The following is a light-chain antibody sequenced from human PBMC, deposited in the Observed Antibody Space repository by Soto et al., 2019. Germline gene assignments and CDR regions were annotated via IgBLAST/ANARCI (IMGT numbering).Light chain of an antibody. CDR2: LDSDGSH. V-gene: IGLV4-69*01. CDR1: SGHSSYA. J-gene: IGLJ2*01. Sequence: QLVLTQSPSASASLGASVKLTCTLSSGHSSYAIAWHQQQPEKGPRYLMKLDSDGSHFKGDGIPDRFSGSSSGTERYLTISRLQSEDEADYYCQTWATGIVVFGGGTKLTVL. CDR3: QTWATGIVV.